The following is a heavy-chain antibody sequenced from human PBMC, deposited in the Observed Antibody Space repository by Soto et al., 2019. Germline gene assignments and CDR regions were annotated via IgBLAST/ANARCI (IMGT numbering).Heavy chain of an antibody. V-gene: IGHV4-30-4*01. D-gene: IGHD6-6*01. CDR3: ARDRSNSPDYFDY. J-gene: IGHJ4*02. CDR2: IYYSGST. Sequence: SETLSLTCTVSGGSISSGDYYWNWIRQPPGKGLEWIGYIYYSGSTSYNPSLKSRLTISLDTSKNQFSLKLSSVSAADTAVYYCARDRSNSPDYFDYWGQGTLVTVSS. CDR1: GGSISSGDYY.